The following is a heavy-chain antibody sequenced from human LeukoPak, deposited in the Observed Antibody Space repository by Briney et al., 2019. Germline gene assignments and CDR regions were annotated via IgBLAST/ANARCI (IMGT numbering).Heavy chain of an antibody. D-gene: IGHD2-2*01. CDR2: ISGSGGST. Sequence: GGSLRLSCAASGFTFSSYSMNWVRQAPGKGLEWVSAISGSGGSTYYADSVRGRFTISRDNSKNTLYLQMNRLRAEDTALYYCAKDWAPYCSSSSCYGNFDYWGQGTLVTVSS. V-gene: IGHV3-23*01. CDR3: AKDWAPYCSSSSCYGNFDY. J-gene: IGHJ4*02. CDR1: GFTFSSYS.